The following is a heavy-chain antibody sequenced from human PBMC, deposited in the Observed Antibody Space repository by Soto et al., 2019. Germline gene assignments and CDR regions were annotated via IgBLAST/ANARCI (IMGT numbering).Heavy chain of an antibody. CDR2: ISYDGSNK. Sequence: QVQLVESGGGVVQPGRSLRLSCAASGFTFSSYAMHWVRQAPGKGLEWVAVISYDGSNKYYADSVKGRFTISRDNSKNTQYLQMNSLRAEDTAVYYCARDRIYSSSWYDYWGQGNLVTVSS. J-gene: IGHJ4*02. CDR3: ARDRIYSSSWYDY. CDR1: GFTFSSYA. D-gene: IGHD6-13*01. V-gene: IGHV3-30-3*01.